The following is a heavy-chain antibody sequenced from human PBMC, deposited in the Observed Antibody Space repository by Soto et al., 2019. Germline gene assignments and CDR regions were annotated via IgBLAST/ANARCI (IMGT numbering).Heavy chain of an antibody. V-gene: IGHV1-2*04. CDR3: ARARGDFDWLFDY. D-gene: IGHD3-9*01. CDR1: GYTFTGYY. CDR2: INPNSGGT. Sequence: QVQLVQSGAEVKKPGASVKVSCKASGYTFTGYYMHWVRQAPGQGLEWMGWINPNSGGTNYAQKFQGWVIMTRDTSISTAYMELSRLRSDDTAVYYCARARGDFDWLFDYWGQGTLVTVSS. J-gene: IGHJ4*02.